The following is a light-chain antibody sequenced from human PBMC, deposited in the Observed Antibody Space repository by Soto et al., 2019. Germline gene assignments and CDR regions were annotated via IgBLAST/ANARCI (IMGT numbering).Light chain of an antibody. CDR2: DVN. V-gene: IGLV2-14*03. Sequence: QSALTQPASVSGSPGQSITISCTGTSTDIGGYNYVSWCQQLPDKAPKLLIFDVNNRPSGVSNRFSGSKSDNAASLTISGLQAEDEAYYFCSSFTGTTPWVFGGGIKLTVL. J-gene: IGLJ3*02. CDR3: SSFTGTTPWV. CDR1: STDIGGYNY.